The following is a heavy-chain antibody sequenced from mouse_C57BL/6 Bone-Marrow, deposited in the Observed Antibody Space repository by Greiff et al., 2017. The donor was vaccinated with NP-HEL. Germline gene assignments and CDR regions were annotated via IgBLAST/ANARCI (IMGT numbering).Heavy chain of an antibody. CDR3: TTGGSSPYAMDY. D-gene: IGHD1-1*01. V-gene: IGHV14-4*01. Sequence: VQLQQSGAELVRPGASVKLSCTVSGFNIKDDYMHWVKQRPEQGLEWIGWIDPENGDTESASTFPGKATITADTSSNTAYQQLSSLTAEDTAVYYCTTGGSSPYAMDYWGQGTSVTVSS. J-gene: IGHJ4*01. CDR2: IDPENGDT. CDR1: GFNIKDDY.